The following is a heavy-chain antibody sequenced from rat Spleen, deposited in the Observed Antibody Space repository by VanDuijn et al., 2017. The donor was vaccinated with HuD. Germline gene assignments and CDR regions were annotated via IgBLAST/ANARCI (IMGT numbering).Heavy chain of an antibody. CDR1: GFTFNDHF. CDR3: ASRGEGEDNWFAY. V-gene: IGHV5-29*01. CDR2: ISSDGSST. Sequence: EVQLVESNGGLVQPGRSLKLSCAASGFTFNDHFMAWVRQAPTKGLEWVATISSDGSSTYYRDSVKGRFTISRDNAQNTLYLQMTKLGSEDTAIYYCASRGEGEDNWFAYWGQGTLVTVSS. J-gene: IGHJ3*01. D-gene: IGHD1-11*01.